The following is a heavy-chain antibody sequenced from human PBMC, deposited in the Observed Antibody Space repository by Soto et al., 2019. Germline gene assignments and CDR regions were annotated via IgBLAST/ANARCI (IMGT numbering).Heavy chain of an antibody. CDR2: IYWDDDE. J-gene: IGHJ4*02. Sequence: QITLKESGPTLVKPTQTLTLTCNFSGFSLTTEGVGVGWVRQPPGGALEWLSLIYWDDDERYRQSLKNRLTITKDPSKNQVDLIMTNMDPVDTATYYCAHSRNLITEDAQVGDFDYWGQGILVTVSS. CDR1: GFSLTTEGVG. CDR3: AHSRNLITEDAQVGDFDY. D-gene: IGHD3-10*01. V-gene: IGHV2-5*02.